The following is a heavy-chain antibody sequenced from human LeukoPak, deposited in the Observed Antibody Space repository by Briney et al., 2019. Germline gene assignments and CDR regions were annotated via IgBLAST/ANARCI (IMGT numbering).Heavy chain of an antibody. CDR1: GYTFTSYY. CDR2: INPSGGST. V-gene: IGHV1-46*01. D-gene: IGHD1-26*01. J-gene: IGHJ4*02. Sequence: ASVKVSCKASGYTFTSYYIHWVRQAPGQGLEWMGIINPSGGSTNYAQKFQGRVTMTMDTSTSTVYMELSSLRSDDTAVYYCARDRKSGSYYSVWGQGTLVTVSS. CDR3: ARDRKSGSYYSV.